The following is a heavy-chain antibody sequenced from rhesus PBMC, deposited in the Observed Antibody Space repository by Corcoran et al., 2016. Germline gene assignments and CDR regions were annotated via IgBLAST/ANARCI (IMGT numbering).Heavy chain of an antibody. J-gene: IGHJ4*01. V-gene: IGHV4S2*01. CDR1: GASIIRNY. CDR3: ARGHYDSGKFDY. D-gene: IGHD3-28*01. CDR2: SYDSGVCT. Sequence: QVQLQESGPGLVKPSETLPLTCAVSGASIIRNYRICICQAPGNGREGIGRSYDSGVCTDNNPCIKSRVTISIDTSKNQFSLKLTSVTAADTDVYYCARGHYDSGKFDYWGQGVLVTVSS.